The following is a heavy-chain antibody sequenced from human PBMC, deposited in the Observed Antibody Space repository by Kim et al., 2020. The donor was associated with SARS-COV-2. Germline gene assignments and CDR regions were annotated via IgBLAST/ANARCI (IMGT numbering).Heavy chain of an antibody. J-gene: IGHJ6*02. Sequence: RFTISRDNAKNTLYLQMNSLRAEDTAVYYCAREVSYYGSGMLNYYYGMDVWGQGTTVTVSS. D-gene: IGHD3-10*01. CDR3: AREVSYYGSGMLNYYYGMDV. V-gene: IGHV3-74*01.